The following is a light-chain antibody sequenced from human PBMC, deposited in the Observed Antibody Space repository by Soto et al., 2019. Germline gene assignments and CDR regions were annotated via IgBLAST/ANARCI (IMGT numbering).Light chain of an antibody. CDR1: QSVGSSY. CDR3: QQYVSSPFT. Sequence: EIVLTQSPGTLSLSPGERATVSCRASQSVGSSYLTWYQQKPGQAPRLLIYDVSSRATGIPDRFSGSGSGTDFTLTISRLEPEDCAVYYCQQYVSSPFTFGPGTKVDIK. J-gene: IGKJ3*01. V-gene: IGKV3-20*01. CDR2: DVS.